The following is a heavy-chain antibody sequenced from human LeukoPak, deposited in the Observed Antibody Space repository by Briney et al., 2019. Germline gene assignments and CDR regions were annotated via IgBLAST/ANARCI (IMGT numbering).Heavy chain of an antibody. CDR2: INSDGSST. CDR1: GFTFSSYW. D-gene: IGHD3-22*01. V-gene: IGHV3-74*01. J-gene: IGHJ4*02. Sequence: GGSLRLSCAASGFTFSSYWMHWVRQAPGKGLVWVSRINSDGSSTSYADSVKGGFTISRDNAKNTLYLQMNSLRAEDTAVYYCAREAYDSSGYYYSPYFDYWGQGTLVTVSS. CDR3: AREAYDSSGYYYSPYFDY.